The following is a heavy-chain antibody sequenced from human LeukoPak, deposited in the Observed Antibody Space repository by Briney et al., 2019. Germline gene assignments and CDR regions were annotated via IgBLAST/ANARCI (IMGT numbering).Heavy chain of an antibody. CDR3: ARGGTAMVIDY. J-gene: IGHJ4*02. CDR1: GFTFSSYW. V-gene: IGHV3-48*04. Sequence: GGSLRLSCAASGFTFSSYWMSWVRQAPGKGLEWVSYISSSGSTIYYADSVKGRFTISRDNAKNSLYLQMNSLRAEDTAVYYCARGGTAMVIDYWGQGTLVTVSS. D-gene: IGHD5-18*01. CDR2: ISSSGSTI.